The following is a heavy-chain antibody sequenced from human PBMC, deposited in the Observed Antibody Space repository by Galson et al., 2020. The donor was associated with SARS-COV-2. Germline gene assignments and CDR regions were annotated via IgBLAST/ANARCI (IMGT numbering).Heavy chain of an antibody. CDR1: GFTFSNAW. Sequence: GGSLRLSCAASGFTFSNAWMSWVRQAPGKGLEWVGRIKSKTDGGTTDYAAPVKGRFTISRDDSKNTLYLQMNSLKTEDTAVYYCTTGGITIFGVVIGSWYFDLWGRGTLVTVSS. J-gene: IGHJ2*01. CDR3: TTGGITIFGVVIGSWYFDL. CDR2: IKSKTDGGTT. D-gene: IGHD3-3*01. V-gene: IGHV3-15*01.